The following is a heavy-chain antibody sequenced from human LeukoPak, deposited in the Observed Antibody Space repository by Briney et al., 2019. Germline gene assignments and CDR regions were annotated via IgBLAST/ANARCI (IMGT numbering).Heavy chain of an antibody. CDR1: GGSISSYY. D-gene: IGHD6-6*01. Sequence: PSETLSLTCTVSGGSISSYYWSWIRQPAGKGLEWIGRIYTSGSTNYNPSLKSRVTMSVDTSKNQFSLKLSSVTAADTAVYYCARAQTKQLGRTRSWFDPWGQGTLVAVSS. CDR3: ARAQTKQLGRTRSWFDP. CDR2: IYTSGST. J-gene: IGHJ5*02. V-gene: IGHV4-4*07.